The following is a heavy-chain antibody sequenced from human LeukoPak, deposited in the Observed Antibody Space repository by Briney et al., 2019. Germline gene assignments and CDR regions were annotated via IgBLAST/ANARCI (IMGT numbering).Heavy chain of an antibody. D-gene: IGHD3-22*01. CDR3: AKDLLYYYDSSGYYPFDY. Sequence: PGGSLRLSCAASGFTFSNYEMNWVRQAPGKGLEWVSAISGSGGSTYYADSVKGRFTISRDNSKNTLYLQMNSLRTEDTAVYYCAKDLLYYYDSSGYYPFDYWGQGTLVTVSS. CDR2: ISGSGGST. V-gene: IGHV3-23*01. CDR1: GFTFSNYE. J-gene: IGHJ4*02.